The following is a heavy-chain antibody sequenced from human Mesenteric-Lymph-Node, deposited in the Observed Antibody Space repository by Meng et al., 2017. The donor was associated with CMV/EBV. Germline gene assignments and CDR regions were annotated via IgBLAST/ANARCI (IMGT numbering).Heavy chain of an antibody. V-gene: IGHV3-9*02. D-gene: IGHD3-22*01. J-gene: IGHJ4*02. Sequence: GGSLRLSCTAPRFISDDYAMHWVRQAPGKGLEWVSGISWNSYNKGYADSVKGRFTITRDNARNSLYLQMNSLRPEDTALYYCAKDDDYHDSSVYVDSWGQGTLVTVSS. CDR2: ISWNSYNK. CDR3: AKDDDYHDSSVYVDS. CDR1: RFISDDYA.